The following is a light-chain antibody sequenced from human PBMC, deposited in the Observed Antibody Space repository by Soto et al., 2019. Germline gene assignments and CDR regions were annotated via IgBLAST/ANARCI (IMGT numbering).Light chain of an antibody. Sequence: DIQMTQSPSSLSASVGDSANITYRASQTVSSYLKWYQLKPGTAPKLPLSAASTLQRGGPSRFSGSGAGTDFSLTISSLQPEDFATYYCQRLNSYVWTFGQGTKVDIK. CDR3: QRLNSYVWT. CDR2: AAS. J-gene: IGKJ1*01. V-gene: IGKV1-9*01. CDR1: QTVSSY.